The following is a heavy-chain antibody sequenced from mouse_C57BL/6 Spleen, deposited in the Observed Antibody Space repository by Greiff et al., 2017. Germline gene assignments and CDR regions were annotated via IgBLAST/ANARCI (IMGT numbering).Heavy chain of an antibody. Sequence: VKLVESGPGLVQPSQSLSITCTVSGFSLTSYGVHWVRQSPGKGLEWLGVIWSGGSTDYNAAFISRLSLSKDNSKSQVFFKMNSLQADDTAIYYCARRLGRGYFDYWGQGTTLTVSS. J-gene: IGHJ2*01. CDR2: IWSGGST. CDR3: ARRLGRGYFDY. D-gene: IGHD4-1*01. V-gene: IGHV2-2*01. CDR1: GFSLTSYG.